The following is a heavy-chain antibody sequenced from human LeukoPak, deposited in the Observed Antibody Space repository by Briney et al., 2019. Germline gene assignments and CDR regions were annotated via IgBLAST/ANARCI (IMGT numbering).Heavy chain of an antibody. J-gene: IGHJ4*02. CDR1: GDSISRSTYY. Sequence: SETLSLTCTVSGDSISRSTYYWAWIRQPPGKGLEWIGGVYYGRSPYFNPSLESRATISVDTSKNHFSLKMSSVTAADTAVYYCARSSGTGTFSYWGQGTLVTVSS. CDR3: ARSSGTGTFSY. V-gene: IGHV4-39*02. D-gene: IGHD6-25*01. CDR2: VYYGRSP.